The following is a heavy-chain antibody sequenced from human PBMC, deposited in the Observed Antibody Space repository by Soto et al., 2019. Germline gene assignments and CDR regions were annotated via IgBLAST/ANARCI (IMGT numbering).Heavy chain of an antibody. CDR1: GGSFSGYY. CDR2: INHSGST. J-gene: IGHJ4*02. Sequence: QVQLQQWGAGLLKPSETLSLTCAVYGGSFSGYYWSWIRQPPGKGLEWIGEINHSGSTNYKPSLKSRVAISVDTSKNQFSLKLSSVTAADTAVYYCARSTDYYGSGSYSYWGQGTLVTVSS. V-gene: IGHV4-34*01. CDR3: ARSTDYYGSGSYSY. D-gene: IGHD3-10*01.